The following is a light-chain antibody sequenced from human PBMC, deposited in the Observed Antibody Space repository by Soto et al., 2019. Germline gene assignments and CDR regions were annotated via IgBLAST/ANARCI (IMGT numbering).Light chain of an antibody. Sequence: DIQMTQSPSSVSASVGDRVTITCRASQAISSWLAWYQQKPWRAPKLLIYSASSLQNGAPSRFTGSGSGTDFTLTITSLQPVDTAIYYCQQARSFPLTFGGGTKVEIK. CDR2: SAS. V-gene: IGKV1-12*01. CDR3: QQARSFPLT. CDR1: QAISSW. J-gene: IGKJ4*01.